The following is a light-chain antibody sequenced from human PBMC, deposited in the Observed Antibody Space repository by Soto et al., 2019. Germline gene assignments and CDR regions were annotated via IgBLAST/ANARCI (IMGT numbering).Light chain of an antibody. V-gene: IGKV3-20*01. Sequence: EIVLTQSPGTLSLSPGERATLSCRASQSVSSSYLAWYQQKPGQAPRLLIYGASSRATGILDMFSGSGSGTDFALNISRLEPEDCAVYYCQQYGSPMWAFDQGTQVEIK. CDR2: GAS. CDR1: QSVSSSY. CDR3: QQYGSPMWA. J-gene: IGKJ1*01.